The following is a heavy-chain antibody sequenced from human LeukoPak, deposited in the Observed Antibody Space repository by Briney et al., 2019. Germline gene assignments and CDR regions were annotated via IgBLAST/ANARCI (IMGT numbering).Heavy chain of an antibody. Sequence: SETLSLTCTVSGGSISSYYWSWIRQPTGKGLEWIGRIYISGSTNYNPSLKSRVTMSVATSKNQFSLKLSSVTAADTAVYYCARDRGTWNDDGFDYWGQGTLVTVSS. J-gene: IGHJ4*02. V-gene: IGHV4-4*07. CDR3: ARDRGTWNDDGFDY. D-gene: IGHD1-1*01. CDR2: IYISGST. CDR1: GGSISSYY.